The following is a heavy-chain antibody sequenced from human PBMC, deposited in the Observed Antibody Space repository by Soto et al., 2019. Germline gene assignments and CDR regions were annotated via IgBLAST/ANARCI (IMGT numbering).Heavy chain of an antibody. CDR2: INEHGSET. V-gene: IGHV3-7*02. J-gene: IGHJ4*02. Sequence: EVQLVESGGALVQPGGSLRLSCAVSEFTFRNDWMTWVRQAPGKGLEWVANINEHGSETYYVDSVKGRFIISRDNAKSSLFLKMNSLRAEDTAVYYCATHSEFRKDYWGQGTLVTVSS. CDR3: ATHSEFRKDY. CDR1: EFTFRNDW.